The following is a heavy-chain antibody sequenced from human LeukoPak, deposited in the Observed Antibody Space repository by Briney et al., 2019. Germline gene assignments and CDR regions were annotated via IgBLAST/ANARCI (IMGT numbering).Heavy chain of an antibody. Sequence: GGSLRLSCVASGFTLSSYAMHWVRQAPGRGLEWGAVITYDGSNKYYADSVKGRFTISRDNSKNTLYLQMNSLRAEDTAVYYCARDDRGLLDAFDIWGQGTMVTVSS. V-gene: IGHV3-30*04. D-gene: IGHD3-22*01. CDR2: ITYDGSNK. CDR1: GFTLSSYA. J-gene: IGHJ3*02. CDR3: ARDDRGLLDAFDI.